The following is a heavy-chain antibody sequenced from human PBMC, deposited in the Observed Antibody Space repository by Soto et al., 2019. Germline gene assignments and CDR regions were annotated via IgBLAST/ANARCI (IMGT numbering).Heavy chain of an antibody. J-gene: IGHJ4*02. Sequence: QLQLQESGPGLVKPSETLSLTCTVSGGSISSSSYYWGWIRQPPGKGLEWIGSIYYSGSTYYNPARKSRVTISVDTSKNQFSLKLSSVTAADTAVYYCAQTRGSGSYYNVNWGQGTLVTVSS. CDR2: IYYSGST. V-gene: IGHV4-39*01. D-gene: IGHD3-10*01. CDR3: AQTRGSGSYYNVN. CDR1: GGSISSSSYY.